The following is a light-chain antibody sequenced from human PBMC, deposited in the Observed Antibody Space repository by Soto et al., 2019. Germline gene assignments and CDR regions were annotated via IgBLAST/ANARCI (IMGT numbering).Light chain of an antibody. CDR2: DAS. Sequence: ETVLTQSPTTLSLSPGERVTLSCRASRDISNNLAWYQQKPGQAPRLLIYDASNRATGIPDRFSGSGPGTDFTLTISRLEPEDFAVYYCQQYGSSGTFGQGTKVDIK. CDR1: RDISNN. CDR3: QQYGSSGT. V-gene: IGKV3-20*01. J-gene: IGKJ1*01.